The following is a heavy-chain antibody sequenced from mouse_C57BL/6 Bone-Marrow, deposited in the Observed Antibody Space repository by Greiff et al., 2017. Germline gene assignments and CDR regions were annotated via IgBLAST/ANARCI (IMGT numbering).Heavy chain of an antibody. J-gene: IGHJ1*03. CDR3: TKYGYEYWYFDV. Sequence: VQLQQSGAELVRPGASVKLSCTASGFNIKDYYMHWVKQRPEQGLEWIGRIDPEAGDTEYAPKFQGKATMTADTSSNTAYLQLSSLTSEDTAVYYCTKYGYEYWYFDVWGTGTTVTVSS. D-gene: IGHD2-2*01. CDR1: GFNIKDYY. CDR2: IDPEAGDT. V-gene: IGHV14-1*01.